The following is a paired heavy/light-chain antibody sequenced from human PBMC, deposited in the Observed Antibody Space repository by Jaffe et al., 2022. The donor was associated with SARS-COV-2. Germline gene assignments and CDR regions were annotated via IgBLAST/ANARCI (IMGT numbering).Light chain of an antibody. J-gene: IGKJ1*01. Sequence: DIVMTQSPDSLAVSLGERATINCKSSQSVLYSSNNKNYLAWFQQKPGQPPKLLIYWASTRESGVPDRFSGSGSGTDFTLTISSLQAEDVAVYYCQQYYSIPPTFGQGTKVEIK. CDR1: QSVLYSSNNKNY. CDR3: QQYYSIPPT. V-gene: IGKV4-1*01. CDR2: WAS.
Heavy chain of an antibody. CDR3: ARGGEEWELLRYFDY. CDR1: GFTFSRYA. Sequence: QVQLVESGGGVVQPGRSLRLSCAASGFTFSRYAMHWVRQAPGKGLDWVALLSYDGSDKRYADSVKGRFTISRDNSKNTLYLQMNSLRAEDTAVYYCARGGEEWELLRYFDYWGQGALVTVSS. D-gene: IGHD1-26*01. J-gene: IGHJ4*02. CDR2: LSYDGSDK. V-gene: IGHV3-30*04.